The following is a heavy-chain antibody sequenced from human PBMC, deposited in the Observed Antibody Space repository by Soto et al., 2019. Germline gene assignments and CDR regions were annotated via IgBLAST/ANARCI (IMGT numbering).Heavy chain of an antibody. J-gene: IGHJ6*02. D-gene: IGHD5-18*01. Sequence: LRLSCAASEFTVSDNYMSWVRQAPGKGLEWVSVIYSGSRTYYADSVKGRFTISRDNSRNTLYLQLNSLRAEDTAVYYCARGYSYDYYAMDVWGQGTTVTVSS. CDR2: IYSGSRT. CDR1: EFTVSDNY. CDR3: ARGYSYDYYAMDV. V-gene: IGHV3-53*01.